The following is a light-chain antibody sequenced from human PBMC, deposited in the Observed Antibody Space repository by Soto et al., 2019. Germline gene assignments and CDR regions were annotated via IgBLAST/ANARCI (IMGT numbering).Light chain of an antibody. CDR3: QHTFNSPPWT. CDR2: GAS. CDR1: QNIDMY. Sequence: DIHMTQSPSSLAASVGDAVTMTRRASQNIDMYLNWYQQKPGKAPRVLISGASNLQSGVPSRFSGSGSGTDFTLTISSLQSEDFASYFCQHTFNSPPWTFGQGTKVDIK. V-gene: IGKV1-39*01. J-gene: IGKJ1*01.